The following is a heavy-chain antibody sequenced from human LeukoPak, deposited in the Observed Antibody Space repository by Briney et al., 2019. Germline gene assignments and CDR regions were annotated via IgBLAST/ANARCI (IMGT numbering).Heavy chain of an antibody. Sequence: GGSLRLSCAASGFTFSSYAMSWVRQTPGKGLEWVPSISGSGGGTYYADSVKGRFTISRDNSKNTLYLQMNSLRADDTAVYYCANGVSYWGQGTLVTVSS. CDR2: ISGSGGGT. CDR1: GFTFSSYA. D-gene: IGHD3-16*01. V-gene: IGHV3-23*01. CDR3: ANGVSY. J-gene: IGHJ4*02.